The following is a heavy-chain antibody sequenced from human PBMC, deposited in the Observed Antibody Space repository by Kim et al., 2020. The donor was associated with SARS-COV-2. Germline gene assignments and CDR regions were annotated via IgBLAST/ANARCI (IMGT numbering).Heavy chain of an antibody. Sequence: GGSLRLSCAASGFTFSSYSMNWVRQAPGKGLEWVSSISSSSSYIYYADSVKGRFTISRDNAKNSLYLQMNSLRAEDTAVYYCARDGGGTNYYGSGRLDAFDIWGQGTMVTVSS. V-gene: IGHV3-21*01. CDR2: ISSSSSYI. CDR1: GFTFSSYS. CDR3: ARDGGGTNYYGSGRLDAFDI. D-gene: IGHD3-10*01. J-gene: IGHJ3*02.